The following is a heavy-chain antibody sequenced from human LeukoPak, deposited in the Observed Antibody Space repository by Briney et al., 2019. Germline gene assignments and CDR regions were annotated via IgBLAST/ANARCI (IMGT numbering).Heavy chain of an antibody. Sequence: ASVKVSCKVSGYTLTESSMHWVRQAPGKGLEWMGSFEPESGETIYAQKLQDRVTMTEDTSTDTAYMELSSLGFEDTAMYYCVIWFYDPVWGQGTLVTVSS. CDR3: VIWFYDPV. J-gene: IGHJ4*02. CDR1: GYTLTESS. D-gene: IGHD2/OR15-2a*01. CDR2: FEPESGET. V-gene: IGHV1-24*01.